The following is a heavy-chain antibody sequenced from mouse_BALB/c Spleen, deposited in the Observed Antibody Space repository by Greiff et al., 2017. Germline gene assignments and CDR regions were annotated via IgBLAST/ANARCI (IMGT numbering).Heavy chain of an antibody. CDR2: ISYSGST. V-gene: IGHV3-2*02. CDR1: GYSITSDYA. J-gene: IGHJ4*01. Sequence: EVKLQESGPGLVKPSQSLSLTCTVTGYSITSDYAWNWIRQFPGNKLEWMGYISYSGSTSYNPSLKSRISITRDTSKNQFFLQLNSVTTEDTATYYCARNPPIGTTHYYAMDYWGQGTSVTVSS. CDR3: ARNPPIGTTHYYAMDY. D-gene: IGHD2-14*01.